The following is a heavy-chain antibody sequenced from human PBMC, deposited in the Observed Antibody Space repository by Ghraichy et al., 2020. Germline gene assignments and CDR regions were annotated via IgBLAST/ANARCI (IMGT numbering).Heavy chain of an antibody. CDR3: AKDLPPGWIGNWFDS. J-gene: IGHJ5*01. D-gene: IGHD6-19*01. CDR2: ISYDDGNNK. V-gene: IGHV3-30*18. Sequence: GESLNISCAASGFTFRTHGMHWVRHAPGKGLEWVAGISYDDGNNKYYVDSVKGRFTISRDNSANTLYLQMSSLRPEDTALYYCAKDLPPGWIGNWFDSWGQGTLVTVSS. CDR1: GFTFRTHG.